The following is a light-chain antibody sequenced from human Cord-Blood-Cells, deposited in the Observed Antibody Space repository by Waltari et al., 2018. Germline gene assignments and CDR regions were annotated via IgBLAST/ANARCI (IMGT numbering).Light chain of an antibody. CDR3: QQSYSTPYT. J-gene: IGKJ2*01. V-gene: IGKV1-39*01. Sequence: DIQMTQSPCSLSASVGDRVTITCRASQSISSYLNWYQQKPGKAPKLLIYAASSLQSGVPSMFSGSGSGTDFALTISSLQPEDFATYYCQQSYSTPYTFGQGTKLEIK. CDR2: AAS. CDR1: QSISSY.